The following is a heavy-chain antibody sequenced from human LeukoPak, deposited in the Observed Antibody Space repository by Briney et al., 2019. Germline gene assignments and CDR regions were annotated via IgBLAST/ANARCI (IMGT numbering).Heavy chain of an antibody. CDR1: GFTFSSYG. CDR3: GKGPPCYYGSESYYPDY. J-gene: IGHJ4*02. CDR2: ISYDGSNK. D-gene: IGHD3-10*01. V-gene: IGHV3-30*18. Sequence: GRSLRLSCGVSGFTFSSYGVNWVRQAPGKGLEWVAVISYDGSNKYYADSVKGRFTISRDNSKNTLFLQMNSLRAEDTAVYYCGKGPPCYYGSESYYPDYWGQGTLVTVSS.